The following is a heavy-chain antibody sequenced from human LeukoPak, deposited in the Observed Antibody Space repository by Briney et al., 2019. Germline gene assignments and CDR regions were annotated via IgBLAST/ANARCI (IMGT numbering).Heavy chain of an antibody. V-gene: IGHV3-33*03. CDR1: GFTSSNFG. CDR3: AKDANEFGDSYFDS. CDR2: IWSDGSHK. Sequence: SGGSLRLSCEASGFTSSNFGMHWVRQAPGKGLEWVAVIWSDGSHKYYDDSVKGRFIISRDNSKNTLYLQMHSLRAADTSPYFCAKDANEFGDSYFDSWGQGTLVTVSS. J-gene: IGHJ5*01. D-gene: IGHD3-10*01.